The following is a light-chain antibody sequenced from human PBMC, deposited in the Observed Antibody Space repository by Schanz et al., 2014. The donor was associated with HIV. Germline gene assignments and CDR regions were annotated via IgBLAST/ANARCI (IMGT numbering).Light chain of an antibody. CDR1: QSINTW. J-gene: IGKJ4*01. V-gene: IGKV1-5*03. CDR3: QQADSFPFT. CDR2: EAS. Sequence: DIQMTQSPSTLSASVGDRVTMICRASQSINTWLAWFQQKPGKAPKLLIYEASSLESGVPSRFSGSGSGTDFTLTISSLQPEDFASYFCQQADSFPFTFGGGTKVELK.